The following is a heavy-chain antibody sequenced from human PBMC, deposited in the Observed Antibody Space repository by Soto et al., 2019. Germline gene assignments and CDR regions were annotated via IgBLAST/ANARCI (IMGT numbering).Heavy chain of an antibody. V-gene: IGHV3-49*03. J-gene: IGHJ6*03. CDR2: IRSKAYGGTT. CDR1: GFTFGDYA. CDR3: TSYSNYSPYYYYMDV. D-gene: IGHD4-4*01. Sequence: GGSLRLSCTASGFTFGDYAMSWFRQAPGKGLEWVGFIRSKAYGGTTEYAASVKGRFTISRDDSKSIAYLQMNSLKTEDTAVYYCTSYSNYSPYYYYMDVWGKGTTVTVSS.